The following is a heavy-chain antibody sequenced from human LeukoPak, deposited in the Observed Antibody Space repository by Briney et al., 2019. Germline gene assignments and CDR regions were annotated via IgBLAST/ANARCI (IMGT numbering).Heavy chain of an antibody. Sequence: PGGSLRLSCVGSGVTFGTYWMTWVRQAPGKGREWVSNIKYDGSEKYYVDSVKGRFTISRDNAKNSLYLQMNSLRVEDTAVYYCARDVGLSGYDLNDYWGQGTLVTVSS. V-gene: IGHV3-7*01. CDR3: ARDVGLSGYDLNDY. CDR2: IKYDGSEK. J-gene: IGHJ4*02. D-gene: IGHD5-12*01. CDR1: GVTFGTYW.